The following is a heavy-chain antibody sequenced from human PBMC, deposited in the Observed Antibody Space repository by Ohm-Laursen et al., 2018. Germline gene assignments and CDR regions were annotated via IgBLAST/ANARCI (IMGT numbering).Heavy chain of an antibody. Sequence: SLRLSCTASAASRFSFSRYGMHWVRQATGKGLEWVSAIGTAGDTYYPGSVKGRFTISRENAKNSLYLQMNSLRAGDTAVYYCARGTLYYDSSGYYSDAFDIWGQGTMVTVSS. V-gene: IGHV3-13*01. CDR1: AASRFSFSRYG. CDR2: IGTAGDT. J-gene: IGHJ3*02. CDR3: ARGTLYYDSSGYYSDAFDI. D-gene: IGHD3-22*01.